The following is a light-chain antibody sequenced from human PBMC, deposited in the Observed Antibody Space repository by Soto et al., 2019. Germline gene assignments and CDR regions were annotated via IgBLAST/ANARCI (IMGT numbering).Light chain of an antibody. Sequence: QSVLTQPASVSGSPGQSITISCTGTSSDVGGYNYVSWYQQHPGKAPKLMIYDVSNRPSGVSYRFSGSKSGNTASLTISGLQAEDEADYYCSSYTSSSTLDVFGTGTKVTVL. J-gene: IGLJ1*01. CDR2: DVS. V-gene: IGLV2-14*03. CDR3: SSYTSSSTLDV. CDR1: SSDVGGYNY.